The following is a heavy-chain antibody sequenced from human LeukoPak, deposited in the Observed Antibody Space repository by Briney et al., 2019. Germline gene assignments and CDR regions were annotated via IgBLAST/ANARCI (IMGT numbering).Heavy chain of an antibody. J-gene: IGHJ6*03. CDR1: GGSFSGYY. V-gene: IGHV4-34*01. D-gene: IGHD3-3*01. CDR2: INHSGST. CDR3: ARHRPPNYDFWRYYYYMDV. Sequence: SETLSLTCAVYGGSFSGYYWSWIRQPPGKGLEWIGEINHSGSTNYNPSLKSRVTISVDTSKNQFSLKLSSVTAADTAVYYCARHRPPNYDFWRYYYYMDVWGKGTTVTVSS.